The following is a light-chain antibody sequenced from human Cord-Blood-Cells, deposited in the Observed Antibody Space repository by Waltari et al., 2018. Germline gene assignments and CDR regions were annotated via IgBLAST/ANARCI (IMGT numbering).Light chain of an antibody. Sequence: IMMTQSPPSLPATPGGAASISCRSSQSLRHSNGYNYLDWYQQKPGQSPQLLIYSASSPACGVPERFSGSGSGTDFTLKISRVEADDVGVYYCMQALQTPYTFGQGTKVEIK. V-gene: IGKV2-28*01. J-gene: IGKJ1*01. CDR3: MQALQTPYT. CDR2: SAS. CDR1: QSLRHSNGYNY.